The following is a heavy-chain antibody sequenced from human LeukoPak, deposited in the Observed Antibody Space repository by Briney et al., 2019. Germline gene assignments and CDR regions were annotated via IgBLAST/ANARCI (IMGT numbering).Heavy chain of an antibody. CDR2: INPSGGGT. Sequence: GASVKVSCKASGYTFTGYYLHWVRQAPGQGLEWMGIINPSGGGTSYAQTFQGRVTMTRDTSTSTVYMELNSLRSEDTAVYYCARLFRSSSGYLMLDYWGQGTLVTVSS. D-gene: IGHD3-22*01. CDR3: ARLFRSSSGYLMLDY. J-gene: IGHJ4*02. V-gene: IGHV1-46*01. CDR1: GYTFTGYY.